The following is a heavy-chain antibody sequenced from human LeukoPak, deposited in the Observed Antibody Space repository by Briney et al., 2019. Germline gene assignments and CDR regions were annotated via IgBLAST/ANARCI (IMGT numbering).Heavy chain of an antibody. D-gene: IGHD3-9*01. V-gene: IGHV4-34*01. Sequence: PSETLSLTCAVYGGSFSGYYWSWIRQPPGKGLEWIGEINDSGSTNYNPSLKSRVTISVDTSKNQFSLKLSSVTAADRAVYYCARGRYDIYGVAGRRGYYYYMDVWGKGTTVTVSS. CDR1: GGSFSGYY. J-gene: IGHJ6*03. CDR3: ARGRYDIYGVAGRRGYYYYMDV. CDR2: INDSGST.